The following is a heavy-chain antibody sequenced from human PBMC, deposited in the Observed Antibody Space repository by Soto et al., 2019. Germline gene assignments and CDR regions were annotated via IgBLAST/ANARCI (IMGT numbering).Heavy chain of an antibody. CDR3: ARSQQYCSSTSCYKGSITIFGVVMGVFDY. D-gene: IGHD2-2*02. CDR2: TYYSGST. V-gene: IGHV4-39*01. Sequence: SETLSLTCTVSGGSISSSSYYWGWIRQPPGKGLEWIGSTYYSGSTYYNPSLKSRVTISVDTSKNQFSLKLSSVTAADTAVYYCARSQQYCSSTSCYKGSITIFGVVMGVFDYWGQGTLVTVSS. J-gene: IGHJ4*02. CDR1: GGSISSSSYY.